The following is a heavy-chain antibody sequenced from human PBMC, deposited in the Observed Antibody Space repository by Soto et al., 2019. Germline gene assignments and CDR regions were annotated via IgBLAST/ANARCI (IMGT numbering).Heavy chain of an antibody. V-gene: IGHV3-23*01. Sequence: GGSLSLSCAASGFTFSSYAMSWVRQAPGKGLEWVSAISGSGGSTYYADSVKGRFTISRDNSKNTLYLQMNSLRAEDTAVYYCARDPEDFWSGYSPIYYMDVWGKGTTVTVS. D-gene: IGHD3-3*01. CDR1: GFTFSSYA. CDR2: ISGSGGST. CDR3: ARDPEDFWSGYSPIYYMDV. J-gene: IGHJ6*03.